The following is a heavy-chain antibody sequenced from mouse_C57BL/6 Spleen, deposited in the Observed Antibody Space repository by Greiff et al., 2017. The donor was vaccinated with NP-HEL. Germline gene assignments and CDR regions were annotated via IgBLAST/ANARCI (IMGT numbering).Heavy chain of an antibody. J-gene: IGHJ4*01. V-gene: IGHV5-9-1*02. Sequence: EVQRVESGEGLVKPGGSLKLSCAASGFTFSSYAMSWVRQTPEKRLEWVAYISSGGDYIYYADTVKGRFTISRDNARNTLYLQMSSLKSEDTAMYYCTRGKRPDYYYAMDYWGQGTSVTVSS. CDR1: GFTFSSYA. CDR2: ISSGGDYI. CDR3: TRGKRPDYYYAMDY.